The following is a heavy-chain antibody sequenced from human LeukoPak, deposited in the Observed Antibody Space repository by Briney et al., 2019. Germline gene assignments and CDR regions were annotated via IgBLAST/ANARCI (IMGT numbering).Heavy chain of an antibody. CDR1: GGSISSSSYY. V-gene: IGHV4-39*07. Sequence: SETLSLTCTVSGGSISSSSYYWDWIRQPPGKGLEWIGSIYYSGSTYYNPSLKSRVTISVDTSKNQFSLKLSSVTAADTAVYYCAKGFETNVDAFDIWGQGTMVTVSS. CDR3: AKGFETNVDAFDI. J-gene: IGHJ3*02. D-gene: IGHD3-10*01. CDR2: IYYSGST.